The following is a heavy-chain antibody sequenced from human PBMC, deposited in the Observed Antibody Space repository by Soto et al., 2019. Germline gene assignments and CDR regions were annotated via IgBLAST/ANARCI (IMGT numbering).Heavy chain of an antibody. J-gene: IGHJ5*02. CDR2: IYYSGST. CDR1: GGSISSGDYY. V-gene: IGHV4-30-4*01. CDR3: ARGYYYDSSGSHNWFDP. Sequence: SETLSLICTVSGGSISSGDYYWSWIRQPPGKGLEWIGYIYYSGSTYYNPSLKSRVTISVDTSKNQFSLKLSSVTAADTAVYYCARGYYYDSSGSHNWFDPWGQGTRVTVSS. D-gene: IGHD3-22*01.